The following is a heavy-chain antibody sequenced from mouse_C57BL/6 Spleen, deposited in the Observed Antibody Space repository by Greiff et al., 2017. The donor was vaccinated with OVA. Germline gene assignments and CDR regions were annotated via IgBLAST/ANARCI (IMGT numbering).Heavy chain of an antibody. CDR1: GFSLTSYG. CDR3: AKQSWDEDFDY. Sequence: VKVVESGPGLVAPSQSLSITCTVSGFSLTSYGVSWVRQPPGKGLEWLGVIWGDGSTNYHSALISRLSISKDNSKSKVFLKLNSLQTDDTATYYCAKQSWDEDFDYWGQGTTLTVSS. CDR2: IWGDGST. J-gene: IGHJ2*01. D-gene: IGHD4-1*01. V-gene: IGHV2-3*01.